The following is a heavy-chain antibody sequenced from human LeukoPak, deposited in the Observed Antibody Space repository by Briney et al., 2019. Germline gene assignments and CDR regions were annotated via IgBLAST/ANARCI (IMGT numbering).Heavy chain of an antibody. V-gene: IGHV3-23*01. D-gene: IGHD4-17*01. Sequence: PGGSLRLSCAASGFTFSSYAMSWVRQAPGKGLEGVAGISASGGVTYYTDSVKGRFTISRDTSKSTVYLQMHSLRVDDAAVYFCAKGGIYGDCGAFWGQGTLVAVSS. J-gene: IGHJ4*02. CDR1: GFTFSSYA. CDR2: ISASGGVT. CDR3: AKGGIYGDCGAF.